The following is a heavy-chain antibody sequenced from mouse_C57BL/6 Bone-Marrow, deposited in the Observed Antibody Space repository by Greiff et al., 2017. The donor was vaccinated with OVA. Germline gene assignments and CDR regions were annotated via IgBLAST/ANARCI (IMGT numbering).Heavy chain of an antibody. J-gene: IGHJ4*01. D-gene: IGHD2-1*01. V-gene: IGHV2-3*01. CDR3: AKPGCNYFFSAMDY. Sequence: VMLVESGPGLVAPSQSLSITCTVSGFSLTSYGVSWVRQPPGKGLEWLGVIWGDGSTNYHSALISRLSISKDNSKSQVFLRLNSLQTVDTATYYCAKPGCNYFFSAMDYWGQGTSVTVSS. CDR1: GFSLTSYG. CDR2: IWGDGST.